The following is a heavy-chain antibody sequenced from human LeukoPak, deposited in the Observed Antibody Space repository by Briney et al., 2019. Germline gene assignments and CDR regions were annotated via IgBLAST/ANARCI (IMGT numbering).Heavy chain of an antibody. Sequence: GGSLRLSCAASGFTFSSYAMHWVRQAPGKGLEWVAVISYDGSNKYYADSVKGRFTISRDNSKNTLYLQMNSLRAEDTAVYYCARRISLSGIDYWGQGTLVTVSS. D-gene: IGHD4/OR15-4a*01. CDR2: ISYDGSNK. J-gene: IGHJ4*02. CDR3: ARRISLSGIDY. V-gene: IGHV3-30-3*01. CDR1: GFTFSSYA.